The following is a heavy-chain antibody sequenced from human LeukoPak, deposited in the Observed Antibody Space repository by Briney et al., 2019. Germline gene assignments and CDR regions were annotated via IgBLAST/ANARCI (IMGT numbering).Heavy chain of an antibody. CDR2: INHSGST. D-gene: IGHD3-3*01. V-gene: IGHV4-34*01. CDR1: GGSFSGYY. Sequence: SETLSLTCAVYGGSFSGYYWSWVRQPPGKGLEWIGEINHSGSTNYNPSLKSRVTISVDTSKNQFSLKLSSVTAADTAVYYCASSTPEYDFWSGYPSYYGMDVWGQGTTVTVSS. J-gene: IGHJ6*02. CDR3: ASSTPEYDFWSGYPSYYGMDV.